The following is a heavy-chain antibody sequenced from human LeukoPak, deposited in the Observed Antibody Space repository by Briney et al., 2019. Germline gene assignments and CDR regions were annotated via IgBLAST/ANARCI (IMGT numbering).Heavy chain of an antibody. V-gene: IGHV4-39*01. CDR1: GGSISSSSYY. Sequence: SETLSLTCIVSGGSISSSSYYWGWIRQPPGKGLEWIGSIYYSGSTYYNPSLKSRVTISVDTSKNQFSLKLSSVTAADTAVYYCASLFELAARPQPRDFDYWGQGTLVTVSS. CDR2: IYYSGST. D-gene: IGHD6-6*01. J-gene: IGHJ4*02. CDR3: ASLFELAARPQPRDFDY.